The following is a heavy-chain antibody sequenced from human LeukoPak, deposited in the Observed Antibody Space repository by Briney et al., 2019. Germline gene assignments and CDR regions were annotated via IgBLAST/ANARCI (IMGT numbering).Heavy chain of an antibody. Sequence: SETLSLTCTVSGGSISSSSYYWGWIRQPPGKGLEWIGSIYYSGNTYYNPSLKSRVIISLDTSKNQFSLKLSSVTAADTAVYYCARPYGSGSYFDYWGQGTLVTVSS. CDR3: ARPYGSGSYFDY. V-gene: IGHV4-39*07. D-gene: IGHD3-10*01. CDR1: GGSISSSSYY. J-gene: IGHJ4*02. CDR2: IYYSGNT.